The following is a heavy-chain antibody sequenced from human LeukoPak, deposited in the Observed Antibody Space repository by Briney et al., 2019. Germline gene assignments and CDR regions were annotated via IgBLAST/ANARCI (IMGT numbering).Heavy chain of an antibody. Sequence: GGSLRLSCAASGFTFSDYYMNWIRQAPGEELEWVSSISGSSSYINYADSVKGRFTISRDNAKSSLYLQMISLRAEDTAVYYCGRSRLGYAYVYWGQGTLVTVSS. D-gene: IGHD5-18*01. CDR3: GRSRLGYAYVY. J-gene: IGHJ4*02. CDR2: ISGSSSYI. CDR1: GFTFSDYY. V-gene: IGHV3-11*03.